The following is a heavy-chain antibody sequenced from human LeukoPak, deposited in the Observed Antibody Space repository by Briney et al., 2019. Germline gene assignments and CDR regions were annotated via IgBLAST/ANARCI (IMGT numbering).Heavy chain of an antibody. Sequence: SETLSLTCTVSGGSISSSSYYWGWIRQPPGKGLEWIVSIYYSGSTYYNPSLKSRVTISVDTSKNQFSLKLSSVTAADTAVYYCARITMVRGVPRFDPWGQGTLVTVSS. CDR2: IYYSGST. D-gene: IGHD3-10*01. V-gene: IGHV4-39*01. CDR3: ARITMVRGVPRFDP. CDR1: GGSISSSSYY. J-gene: IGHJ5*02.